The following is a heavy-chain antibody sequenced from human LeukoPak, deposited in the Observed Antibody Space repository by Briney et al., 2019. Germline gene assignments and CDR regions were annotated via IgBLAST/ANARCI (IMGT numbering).Heavy chain of an antibody. D-gene: IGHD1-26*01. J-gene: IGHJ3*02. CDR3: ARVPYSGSYRGAFDI. V-gene: IGHV3-30*02. Sequence: GGSLRLSCAASGFTFSSYGMHWVRQAPGKGLEWVAFIRYDGSNKYYADSVKGRFTISRDNSKNTLYLQMNSLRAEDTAVYYCARVPYSGSYRGAFDIWGQGTMVTVSS. CDR2: IRYDGSNK. CDR1: GFTFSSYG.